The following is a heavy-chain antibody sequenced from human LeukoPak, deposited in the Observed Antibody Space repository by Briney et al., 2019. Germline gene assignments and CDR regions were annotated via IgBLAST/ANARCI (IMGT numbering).Heavy chain of an antibody. V-gene: IGHV4/OR15-8*02. CDR1: GGSISSSNW. D-gene: IGHD6-19*01. J-gene: IGHJ4*02. Sequence: SETLSLTCAVSGGSISSSNWWIWLRQPPGKGLEWIGEIYHSGRGNTNYNPSLKSRATISIDNAKNQFSLKLRSVTAADTAVYFCARDNPRTTTYSSGSSFDFWGQGTLVTVSS. CDR3: ARDNPRTTTYSSGSSFDF. CDR2: IYHSGRGNT.